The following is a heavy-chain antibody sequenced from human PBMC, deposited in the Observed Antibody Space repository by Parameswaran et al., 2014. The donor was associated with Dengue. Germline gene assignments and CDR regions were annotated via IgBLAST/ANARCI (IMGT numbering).Heavy chain of an antibody. D-gene: IGHD3-16*01. Sequence: SWVRQAPGQGLEWMGWISAYNGNTNYAQKLQGRVTMTTDTSTSTAYMELRSLRSDDTAVYYCARDLGRGGRYFDYWGQGTLVTVSS. CDR3: ARDLGRGGRYFDY. J-gene: IGHJ4*02. V-gene: IGHV1-18*01. CDR2: ISAYNGNT.